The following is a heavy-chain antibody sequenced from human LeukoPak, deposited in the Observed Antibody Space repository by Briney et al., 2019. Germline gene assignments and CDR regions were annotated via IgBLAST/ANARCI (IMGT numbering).Heavy chain of an antibody. D-gene: IGHD3-22*01. J-gene: IGHJ6*03. V-gene: IGHV4-4*09. CDR2: IFPSGSI. CDR1: GASINSYY. CDR3: ARRRDETATAAGYYHMDV. Sequence: PSETLSLTCTVSGASINSYYWSWFRRPQGKGLEWIAYIFPSGSINFDPSLKSRVSISVDGSKNNFSLDLSSVTAADTAVYYCARRRDETATAAGYYHMDVWGKGTTVTVSS.